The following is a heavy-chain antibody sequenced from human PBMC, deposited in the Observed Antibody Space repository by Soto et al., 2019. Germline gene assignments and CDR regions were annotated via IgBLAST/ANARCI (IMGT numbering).Heavy chain of an antibody. Sequence: SETLSLTCAVYGGSFSGYYWSWIRHPPGKGLGWVGESNHSGSTNNNPSLTRGVTISVATSKNQFSLMLSSVPAADTAVYYCARGAYCSSTSCYIDYWGQGTLVTVSS. CDR2: SNHSGST. V-gene: IGHV4-34*01. J-gene: IGHJ4*02. D-gene: IGHD2-2*02. CDR1: GGSFSGYY. CDR3: ARGAYCSSTSCYIDY.